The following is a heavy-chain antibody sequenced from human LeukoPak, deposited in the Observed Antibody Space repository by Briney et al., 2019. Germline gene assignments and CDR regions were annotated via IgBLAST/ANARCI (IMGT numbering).Heavy chain of an antibody. D-gene: IGHD4-17*01. CDR1: GFXFSSYE. Sequence: GGSLRLSCVASGFXFSSYEMTWVRQVPGEGLEWLSYISSSGNAKYYPDSLKGRFAISRDNAKNSLYLDMNSLRAEDTAVYYCARVRTYGEHQFDPWGQGTLVTVSS. CDR3: ARVRTYGEHQFDP. CDR2: ISSSGNAK. J-gene: IGHJ5*02. V-gene: IGHV3-48*03.